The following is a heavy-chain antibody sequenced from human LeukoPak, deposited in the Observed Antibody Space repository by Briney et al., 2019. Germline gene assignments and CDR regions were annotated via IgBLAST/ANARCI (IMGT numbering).Heavy chain of an antibody. V-gene: IGHV1-18*01. CDR1: GYTFTSYG. D-gene: IGHD1-26*01. CDR2: ISAYNGNT. Sequence: GASVKVSCKASGYTFTSYGISWVRQAPGQGLEWMGWISAYNGNTNYAQKLQGRVTMTTDTSTSTAYMELRSLRSDDTAVYYCARDFSRGATGILVAFDIWGQGTMVTVSS. J-gene: IGHJ3*02. CDR3: ARDFSRGATGILVAFDI.